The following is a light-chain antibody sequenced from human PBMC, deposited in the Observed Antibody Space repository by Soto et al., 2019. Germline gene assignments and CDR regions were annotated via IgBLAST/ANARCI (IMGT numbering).Light chain of an antibody. CDR1: QSVSSSY. CDR3: QQYNNWPPIT. Sequence: EIVLTQSPGTLSLSPGERATLSCRASQSVSSSYLAWYQQKHGQAPRLLIYDASNRATGIPARFSGSGSGTDFTLTISSLEPEDFAVYYCQQYNNWPPITFGQGTRLEIK. V-gene: IGKV3-20*01. J-gene: IGKJ5*01. CDR2: DAS.